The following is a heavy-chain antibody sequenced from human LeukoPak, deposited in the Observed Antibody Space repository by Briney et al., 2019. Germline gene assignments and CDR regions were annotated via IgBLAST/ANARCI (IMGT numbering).Heavy chain of an antibody. J-gene: IGHJ4*02. CDR3: AKRVPYSSSSVYFDS. CDR2: ISDSGSDT. Sequence: PGGSLRLSCAASGFTFSSYGLSWVCQTPGKGLEWVSAISDSGSDTYYTDSVKGRFTISKDNSKNTLYLQMNSLRAEDTAVYYCAKRVPYSSSSVYFDSWGQGTLVTVSS. CDR1: GFTFSSYG. D-gene: IGHD6-6*01. V-gene: IGHV3-23*01.